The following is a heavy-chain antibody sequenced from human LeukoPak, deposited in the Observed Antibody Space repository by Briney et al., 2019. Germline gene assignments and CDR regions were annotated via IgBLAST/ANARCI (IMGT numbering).Heavy chain of an antibody. CDR2: ISYDGSNK. CDR1: GFTFSSYA. V-gene: IGHV3-30*04. D-gene: IGHD5-24*01. CDR3: ARDKSNGYNYFDY. Sequence: GGSLRLSCAASGFTFSSYAMHWVRQAPGKGLERVAVISYDGSNKYYADSVKGRFTISRDNSKNTLYLQMNSLRAEDTAVYYCARDKSNGYNYFDYWGQGTLVTVSS. J-gene: IGHJ4*02.